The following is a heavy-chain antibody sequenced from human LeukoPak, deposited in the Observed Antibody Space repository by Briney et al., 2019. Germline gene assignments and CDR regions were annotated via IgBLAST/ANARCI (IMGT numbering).Heavy chain of an antibody. CDR2: TYYRSKWYN. V-gene: IGHV6-1*01. J-gene: IGHJ6*04. CDR3: ARWGLTYYYYGMDV. CDR1: GDSVSSNSAA. Sequence: SQTLSLTCAISGDSVSSNSAAWNWIRQSPSRGLVWLGRTYYRSKWYNDYAVSVKSRITINPDTSKNQFSLQLNSVTREDTAVYYCARWGLTYYYYGMDVWGKGTTVTVSS. D-gene: IGHD3-16*01.